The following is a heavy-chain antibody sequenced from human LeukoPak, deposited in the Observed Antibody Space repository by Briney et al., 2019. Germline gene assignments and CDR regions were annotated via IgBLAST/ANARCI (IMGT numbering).Heavy chain of an antibody. CDR2: IYTSGST. V-gene: IGHV4-61*02. CDR3: ARHAAQIYHFPTLYFDY. J-gene: IGHJ4*02. Sequence: SQTLSLTCTVSGGSISSGSYYWSWIRQPAGKGLEWIGRIYTSGSTNYNPSLKSRVTISVDTSKNQFSLKLSSVTAADTAVYYCARHAAQIYHFPTLYFDYWGQGTLVTVSS. CDR1: GGSISSGSYY. D-gene: IGHD1-1*01.